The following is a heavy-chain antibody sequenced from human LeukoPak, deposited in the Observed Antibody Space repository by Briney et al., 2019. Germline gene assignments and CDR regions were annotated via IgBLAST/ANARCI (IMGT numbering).Heavy chain of an antibody. Sequence: GGSLRLSCAASGFTFSSYAMHWVRQAPGKGLEWVAVISYDGSNKYYADSVKGRFTISRDNSESTLYLQMNSLRAEDTAVYYCAKDMNTVTTTFDYWGQGTLVTVSS. D-gene: IGHD4-17*01. CDR2: ISYDGSNK. V-gene: IGHV3-30-3*01. CDR1: GFTFSSYA. CDR3: AKDMNTVTTTFDY. J-gene: IGHJ4*02.